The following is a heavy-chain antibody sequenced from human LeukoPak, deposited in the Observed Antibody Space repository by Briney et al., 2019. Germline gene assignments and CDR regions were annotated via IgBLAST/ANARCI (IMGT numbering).Heavy chain of an antibody. V-gene: IGHV3-7*01. J-gene: IGHJ6*02. CDR2: INQDRSDK. CDR3: ARERSAIAVAGTSDYYGMDV. CDR1: GFAFSNYW. D-gene: IGHD6-19*01. Sequence: GGSLRVSCAASGFAFSNYWMIWVRQAPGQGLEWVADINQDRSDKYFVDTVKGRFTISRDNAKNSLYLQMNSLRVEDTAVYYCARERSAIAVAGTSDYYGMDVWGQGTTVTVSS.